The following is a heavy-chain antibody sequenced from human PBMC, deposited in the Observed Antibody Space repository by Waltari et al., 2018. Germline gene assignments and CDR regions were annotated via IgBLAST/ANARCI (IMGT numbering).Heavy chain of an antibody. CDR3: SRDLQHGDFGRGRDY. CDR1: GFTFSSHW. J-gene: IGHJ4*02. V-gene: IGHV3-74*01. Sequence: EVQLEESGGGLVQPGGSRRLSCAASGFTFSSHWMHWVRHAPGKGLVWVSRTNGDGSSTSYADSVKGRFTISRDNAKNTLYLQMNSLRAEDTAVYYCSRDLQHGDFGRGRDYWGQGTLVTVSS. CDR2: TNGDGSST. D-gene: IGHD4-17*01.